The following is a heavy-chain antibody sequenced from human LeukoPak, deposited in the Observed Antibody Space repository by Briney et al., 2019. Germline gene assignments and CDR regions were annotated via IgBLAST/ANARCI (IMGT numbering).Heavy chain of an antibody. Sequence: SETLSLTCTVSGGSISSGDYYWSWIRQPPGKGLEWIGYIYHSGSTYYNPSPKSRVTISVDRSKNQFSLKLSSVTAADTAVYYCARVRIAAAPSSYYYYYMDVWGKGTTVTVSS. CDR3: ARVRIAAAPSSYYYYYMDV. CDR2: IYHSGST. J-gene: IGHJ6*03. CDR1: GGSISSGDYY. V-gene: IGHV4-30-4*01. D-gene: IGHD6-13*01.